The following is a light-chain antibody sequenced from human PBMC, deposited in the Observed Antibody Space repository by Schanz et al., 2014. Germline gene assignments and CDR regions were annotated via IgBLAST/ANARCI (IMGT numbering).Light chain of an antibody. CDR2: NSD. J-gene: IGLJ3*02. Sequence: QSVLTQPPSASGTPGQRVTISCSGSNSNIGRNVVNWYQQFPGTAPKLLIHNSDQRPSGVPDRFSASKSGTSASLAISGLQSQDEADYYCAAWSDSPQSWVFGGGTKLTVL. CDR1: NSNIGRNV. V-gene: IGLV1-44*01. CDR3: AAWSDSPQSWV.